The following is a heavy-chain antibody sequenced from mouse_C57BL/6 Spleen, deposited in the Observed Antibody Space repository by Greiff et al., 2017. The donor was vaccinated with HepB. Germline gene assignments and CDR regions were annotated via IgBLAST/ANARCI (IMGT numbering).Heavy chain of an antibody. Sequence: QVQLKQSGAELVRPGASVTLSCKASGYTFTDYEMHWVKQTPVHGLEWIGAIDPETGGTAYNQKFKGKAILTADKSSSTAYMELRSLTSEDSAVYYCTRGNYGYDGYFDVWGTGTTVTVSS. J-gene: IGHJ1*03. CDR2: IDPETGGT. D-gene: IGHD2-2*01. V-gene: IGHV1-15*01. CDR1: GYTFTDYE. CDR3: TRGNYGYDGYFDV.